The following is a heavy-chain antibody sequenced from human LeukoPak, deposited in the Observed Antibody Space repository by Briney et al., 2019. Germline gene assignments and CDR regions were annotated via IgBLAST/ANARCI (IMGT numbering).Heavy chain of an antibody. CDR3: ARTYSSGWYRLQDYFDY. CDR1: GYTFTSYG. Sequence: ASVKVSCKASGYTFTSYGISWVRQAPGQGLEWMGWISAYNGNTNYAQKLQGRVTMTTDTSTSTAYMELRSLRSDDTAVYYCARTYSSGWYRLQDYFDYWGQGTLVTVSS. V-gene: IGHV1-18*01. CDR2: ISAYNGNT. J-gene: IGHJ4*02. D-gene: IGHD6-19*01.